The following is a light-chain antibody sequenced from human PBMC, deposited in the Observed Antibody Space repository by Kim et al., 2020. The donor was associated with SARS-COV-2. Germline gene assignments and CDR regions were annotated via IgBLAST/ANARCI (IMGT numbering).Light chain of an antibody. CDR2: DAS. V-gene: IGKV1-5*01. J-gene: IGKJ2*01. CDR1: QSISSW. Sequence: SASVGDRVTNACRASQSISSWLAWYQQKPGKAPKLLLSDASSLESGVPSRFSGSGSGTEFTLTISSLQPDDFATYHCQQYNTYPNTFGQGTKLEI. CDR3: QQYNTYPNT.